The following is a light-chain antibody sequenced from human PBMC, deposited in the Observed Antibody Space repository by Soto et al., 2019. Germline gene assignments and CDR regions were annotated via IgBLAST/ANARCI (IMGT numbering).Light chain of an antibody. CDR2: TAS. J-gene: IGKJ1*01. CDR1: QSISSY. CDR3: QHYNSYSEA. V-gene: IGKV1-39*01. Sequence: DIQMTQSPSSLSASVGSRFTITCRASQSISSYLNWYQQKPGKAPKLLIYTASSLQSGVPSRFSGSGSGTDFTLTISSLQPDDFATYYCQHYNSYSEAFGQGTTGDIK.